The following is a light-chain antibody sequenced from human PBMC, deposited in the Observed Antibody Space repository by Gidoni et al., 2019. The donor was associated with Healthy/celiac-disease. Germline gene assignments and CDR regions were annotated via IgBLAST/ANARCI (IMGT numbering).Light chain of an antibody. J-gene: IGKJ4*01. CDR3: QQYYSTSSLT. CDR1: QGISDS. CDR2: AAS. Sequence: DIQMTQSPSSLSASVGDRVTITCRASQGISDSLAWYQQKPGKAPKLLLYAASRLESGVPSRFSGSGSGTDYTLTISSLQPEDFATYYCQQYYSTSSLTFXGXTKVEIK. V-gene: IGKV1-NL1*01.